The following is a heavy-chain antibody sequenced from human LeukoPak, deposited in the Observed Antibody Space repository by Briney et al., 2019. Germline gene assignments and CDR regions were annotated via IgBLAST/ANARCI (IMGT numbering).Heavy chain of an antibody. V-gene: IGHV4-59*08. J-gene: IGHJ4*02. CDR3: AGSYFYDGNRYFDY. D-gene: IGHD3-22*01. CDR2: IYYTGST. Sequence: SETLSLTCNVSGGSVTSYYWNWIRQPPGKGLEWIGYIYYTGSTNSNPSLRSRVTMSLDTSKNQFSLKLSSVTATDTARYYCAGSYFYDGNRYFDYWGQGALVTVSS. CDR1: GGSVTSYY.